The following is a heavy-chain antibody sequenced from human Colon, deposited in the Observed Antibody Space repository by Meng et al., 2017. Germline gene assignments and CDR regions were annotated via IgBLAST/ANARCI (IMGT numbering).Heavy chain of an antibody. V-gene: IGHV4-4*02. D-gene: IGHD6-19*01. CDR2: IYLSGSP. CDR3: ARHGGWHFDY. Sequence: VQLPVSGPGMVDLSGTLSLACCGSGCSNSSSHYWSWVRQPPGKVLEWIGQIYLSGSPSYNPSLESRVTISVDKSKNQLSLRLTSVTAADTAIYYCARHGGWHFDYWGQGTLVTVSS. J-gene: IGHJ4*02. CDR1: GCSNSSSHY.